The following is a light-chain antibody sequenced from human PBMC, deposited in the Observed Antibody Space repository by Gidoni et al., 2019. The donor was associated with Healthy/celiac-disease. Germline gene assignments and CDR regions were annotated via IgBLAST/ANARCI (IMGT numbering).Light chain of an antibody. V-gene: IGKV1-39*01. CDR3: QQSYSTPLWT. Sequence: DIQMTSPPSSLSASVGDRVTITCRASQSISSYLNWYQQKPGKAPKLLIYAASSLQSGVPSRFSGSGSGTDFTLTISSLQPEDVATYYCQQSYSTPLWTFGQGTKVEIK. CDR1: QSISSY. CDR2: AAS. J-gene: IGKJ1*01.